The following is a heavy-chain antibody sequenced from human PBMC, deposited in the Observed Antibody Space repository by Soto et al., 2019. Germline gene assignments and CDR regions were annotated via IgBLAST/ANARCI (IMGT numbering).Heavy chain of an antibody. CDR1: GYTFTSYY. CDR2: INPSGGST. D-gene: IGHD2-2*01. V-gene: IGHV1-46*01. Sequence: ASVKVSCKASGYTFTSYYMHWVRQAPGQGLEWMGIINPSGGSTSYAQKFQGRVTMIRDTSTSTVYMELSSLRSEDTAVYYCARGGPYRSSTSCHESTYYYYGMDVWGQGTTVTVSS. J-gene: IGHJ6*02. CDR3: ARGGPYRSSTSCHESTYYYYGMDV.